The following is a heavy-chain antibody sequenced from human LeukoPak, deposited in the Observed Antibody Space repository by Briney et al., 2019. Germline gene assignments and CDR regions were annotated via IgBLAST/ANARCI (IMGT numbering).Heavy chain of an antibody. CDR1: GYTFTSYA. CDR3: ARDKALNYYDSSGYGEDAFDI. D-gene: IGHD3-22*01. CDR2: IXAXNGNT. Sequence: GASVXVXCKASGYTFTSYAMHWVRQAPGQRXXXXXWIXAXNGNTNYAQKLQGRVTMTTDTSTSTAYMELRSLRSDDTAVYYCARDKALNYYDSSGYGEDAFDIWGQGTMVTVSS. V-gene: IGHV1-3*01. J-gene: IGHJ3*02.